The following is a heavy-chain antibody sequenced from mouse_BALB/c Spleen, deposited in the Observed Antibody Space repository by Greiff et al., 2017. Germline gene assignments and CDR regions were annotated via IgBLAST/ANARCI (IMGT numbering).Heavy chain of an antibody. CDR1: GYTFTDYE. D-gene: IGHD3-1*01. CDR2: IDPETGGT. CDR3: TRGAGYYRKGGFAY. J-gene: IGHJ3*01. V-gene: IGHV1-15*01. Sequence: VHLVESGAELVRPGASVTLSCKASGYTFTDYEMHWVKQTPVHGLEWIGAIDPETGGTAYNQKFKGKATLTADKSSSTAYMELRSLTSEDSAVYYCTRGAGYYRKGGFAYWGQGTLVTVSA.